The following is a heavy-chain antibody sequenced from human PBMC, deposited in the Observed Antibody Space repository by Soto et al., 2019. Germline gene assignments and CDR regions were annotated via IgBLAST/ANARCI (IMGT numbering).Heavy chain of an antibody. D-gene: IGHD3-16*01. Sequence: EVQLLESGGDLVQPGGSLRLSCVASGFSFDNYGMSWVRQAPGKGLEWVSAIKSDGSSTYHAASVKDRFTISRDNSKNTLYLQLNSLRAEDTAVYYCAQLGLMTFSHKHYFNHWGRGTLVTVSS. CDR2: IKSDGSST. CDR3: AQLGLMTFSHKHYFNH. V-gene: IGHV3-23*01. J-gene: IGHJ4*02. CDR1: GFSFDNYG.